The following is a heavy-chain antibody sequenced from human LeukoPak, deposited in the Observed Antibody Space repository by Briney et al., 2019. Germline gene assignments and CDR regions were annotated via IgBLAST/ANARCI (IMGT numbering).Heavy chain of an antibody. V-gene: IGHV1-69*05. CDR1: GGTFSSHA. CDR2: IIPIFGTA. J-gene: IGHJ4*02. Sequence: AAVKVSCKASGGTFSSHAIRWVRQAPGQGLEWMGRIIPIFGTANYAQKFQGRVTITTDESTSTDYMELSSLRSEDTAVYYCARGLNYYDSSGYLDYWGQGTLVTVSS. D-gene: IGHD3-22*01. CDR3: ARGLNYYDSSGYLDY.